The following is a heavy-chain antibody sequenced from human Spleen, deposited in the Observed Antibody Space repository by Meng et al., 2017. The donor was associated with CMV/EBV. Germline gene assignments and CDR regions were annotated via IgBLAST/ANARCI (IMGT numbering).Heavy chain of an antibody. V-gene: IGHV1-69*02. CDR3: ARLPPAVVDY. CDR2: IIPILGIP. D-gene: IGHD2-2*01. J-gene: IGHJ4*02. Sequence: SSVKVSCKASGGTFSSYTINWVRQAPGQGLEWMGRIIPILGIPKYAQKFQGRLTITADKSTSTAYMELNSLRSEDTAVYYCARLPPAVVDYWGQGTLVTVSS. CDR1: GGTFSSYT.